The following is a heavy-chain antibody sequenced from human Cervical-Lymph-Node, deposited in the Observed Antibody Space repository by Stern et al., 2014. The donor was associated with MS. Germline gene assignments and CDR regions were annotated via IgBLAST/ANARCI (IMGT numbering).Heavy chain of an antibody. CDR2: ISDNADTT. D-gene: IGHD3-22*01. J-gene: IGHJ1*01. CDR3: AKDQQPVVVMSPFQH. CDR1: GFTFSSYA. V-gene: IGHV3-23*04. Sequence: EDQLVESGGGLVQPGGSLRLSCAATGFTFSSYAMNWVRQAPGKWLEWVSVISDNADTTYYADSVKGRFTISRDNSKNTLYLQMISLRAEDTAVYYCAKDQQPVVVMSPFQHWGQGTLVTVSS.